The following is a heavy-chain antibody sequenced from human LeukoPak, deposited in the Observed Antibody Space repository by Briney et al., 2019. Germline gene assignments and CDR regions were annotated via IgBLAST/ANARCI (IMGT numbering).Heavy chain of an antibody. Sequence: SSETLSLTCAVSGYSISSGYYWGWIRQPPGKGLGWIGSIYHSGSTYYNPSLKSRVTISVDTSKNQFSLKLSSVTAADTAVYYCAGRPATYDYWGQGTLVTVSS. CDR2: IYHSGST. CDR1: GYSISSGYY. J-gene: IGHJ4*02. V-gene: IGHV4-38-2*01. D-gene: IGHD2-2*01. CDR3: AGRPATYDY.